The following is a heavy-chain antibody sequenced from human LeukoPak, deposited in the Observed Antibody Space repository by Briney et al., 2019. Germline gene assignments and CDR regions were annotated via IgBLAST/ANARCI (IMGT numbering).Heavy chain of an antibody. D-gene: IGHD3-9*01. CDR1: GFTFSSYW. Sequence: PGGSLRLSCAASGFTFSSYWMTWVRQAPGKGLEWVANIKQDGSEKYYVDSVKGRFTISRDNAKNSLYLQMNSLRAEDTAVYYCVRARILRYFDWLSAFDYWGQGNLVTVSS. V-gene: IGHV3-7*01. CDR3: VRARILRYFDWLSAFDY. CDR2: IKQDGSEK. J-gene: IGHJ4*02.